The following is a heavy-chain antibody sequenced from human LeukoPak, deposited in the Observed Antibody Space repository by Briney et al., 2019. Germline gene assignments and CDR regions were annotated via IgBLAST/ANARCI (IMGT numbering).Heavy chain of an antibody. J-gene: IGHJ5*02. CDR3: ARDHCSSTSCYIDLPWFDP. CDR1: GFTFSSYA. V-gene: IGHV3-11*01. D-gene: IGHD2-2*02. Sequence: GGSLRLSRAASGFTFSSYAMSWIRQAPGKGLEWVSYISSSGSTIYYADSVKGRFTISRDNAKNSLYLQMNSLRAEDTAVYYCARDHCSSTSCYIDLPWFDPWGQGTLVTVSS. CDR2: ISSSGSTI.